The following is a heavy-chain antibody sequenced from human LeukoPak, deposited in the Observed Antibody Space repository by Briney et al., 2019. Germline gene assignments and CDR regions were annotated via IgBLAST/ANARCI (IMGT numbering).Heavy chain of an antibody. V-gene: IGHV3-23*01. D-gene: IGHD2/OR15-2a*01. CDR2: ISDRGDKT. CDR3: AKVFYTSSFDF. J-gene: IGHJ4*02. Sequence: GGSLRLSCAAFTTFAMSWVRQAPGRGLEWVSVISDRGDKTHYADSVRGRFTISRDNSKRTVSLHMNGLRVDDTAVYFCAKVFYTSSFDFSGQGILVTVSP. CDR1: TTFA.